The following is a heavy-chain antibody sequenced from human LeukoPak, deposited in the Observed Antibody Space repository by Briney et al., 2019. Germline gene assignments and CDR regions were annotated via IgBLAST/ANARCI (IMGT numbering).Heavy chain of an antibody. V-gene: IGHV3-21*01. CDR1: GFTFSSYS. J-gene: IGHJ4*02. Sequence: PGGSLRLSCAASGFTFSSYSMNWVRQAPGKGLEWVSFIRISSSYIYYADSVKGRFTISRDNAKNSLYLQMNSLRAEDTAVYYCATDYYGSGSYNDYWGQGTLVTVSS. CDR3: ATDYYGSGSYNDY. D-gene: IGHD3-10*01. CDR2: IRISSSYI.